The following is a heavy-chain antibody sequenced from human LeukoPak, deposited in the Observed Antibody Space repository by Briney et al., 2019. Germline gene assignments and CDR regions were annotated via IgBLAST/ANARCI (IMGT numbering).Heavy chain of an antibody. CDR2: ISSGDAGT. D-gene: IGHD6-19*01. CDR1: GFTFSAYA. Sequence: TGGSLRLSCAASGFTFSAYAMSWVRQAPGKGLEWVSGISSGDAGTYYADSVKGRFTISRDNSKNMLYLEMKNLRAENTALYYCAKGRIAVAVSLFDYWGQGTLVTVSS. V-gene: IGHV3-23*01. J-gene: IGHJ4*02. CDR3: AKGRIAVAVSLFDY.